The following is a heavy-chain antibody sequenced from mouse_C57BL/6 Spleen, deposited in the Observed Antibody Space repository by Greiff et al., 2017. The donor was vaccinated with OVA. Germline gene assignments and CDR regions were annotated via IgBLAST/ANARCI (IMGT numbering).Heavy chain of an antibody. CDR1: GYTFTSYW. D-gene: IGHD4-1*02. CDR3: ARATEQYWYFDV. J-gene: IGHJ1*03. CDR2: IYPGSGST. Sequence: VQLQQPGAELVKPGASVKMSCTASGYTFTSYWITWVKQRPGQGLEWIGDIYPGSGSTNYNEKFKSKATLTVDNSSSTAYMQLSSLTSEDSAVDCCARATEQYWYFDVWGTGTTVTVSS. V-gene: IGHV1-55*01.